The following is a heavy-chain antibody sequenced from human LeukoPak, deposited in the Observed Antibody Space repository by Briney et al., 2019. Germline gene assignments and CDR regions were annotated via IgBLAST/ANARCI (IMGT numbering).Heavy chain of an antibody. CDR3: ALGGDLGDGDYYYYYMDV. D-gene: IGHD3-10*01. J-gene: IGHJ6*03. CDR1: GGTFSSYA. Sequence: SVKVSCKASGGTFSSYAISWVRQAPGQGLGWMGGIIPIFGTANYAQKFQARVTIIADESTNTAYMELSSLRSEDTAVYYCALGGDLGDGDYYYYYMDVWGKGTTVTISS. V-gene: IGHV1-69*13. CDR2: IIPIFGTA.